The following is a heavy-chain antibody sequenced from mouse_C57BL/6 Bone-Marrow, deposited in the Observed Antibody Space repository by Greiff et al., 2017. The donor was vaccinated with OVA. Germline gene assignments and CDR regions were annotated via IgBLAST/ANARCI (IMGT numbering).Heavy chain of an antibody. Sequence: VKVEESGPGLVAPSQSLSITCTVSGFSLTSYGVYWVRQSPGKGLEWLGVIWGVGSTNYNSALKSRLSISKDNSKSQVFLKMNSLQTEDTAMYYCASGGYGTWFAYWGQGTLVTVSA. CDR2: IWGVGST. J-gene: IGHJ3*01. V-gene: IGHV2-6*01. CDR1: GFSLTSYG. CDR3: ASGGYGTWFAY. D-gene: IGHD1-1*01.